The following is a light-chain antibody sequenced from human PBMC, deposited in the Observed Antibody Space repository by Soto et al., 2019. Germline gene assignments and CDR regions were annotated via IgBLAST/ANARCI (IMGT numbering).Light chain of an antibody. Sequence: QSVLTQPPPVSGAPGQRVTISCTGRSSNIGAGYDVHWYQHFPGTAPKLLIYATINRPSGVPDRLSGSKSGASASLAITGLQAEDEADSCCQSYDSSLTGGVFGGGTKLTVL. CDR2: ATI. J-gene: IGLJ2*01. CDR3: QSYDSSLTGGV. CDR1: SSNIGAGYD. V-gene: IGLV1-40*01.